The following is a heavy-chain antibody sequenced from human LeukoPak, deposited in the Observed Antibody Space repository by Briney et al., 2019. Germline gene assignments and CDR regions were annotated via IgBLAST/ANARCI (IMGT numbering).Heavy chain of an antibody. CDR3: ARGDFWSGSSDY. CDR1: GFTFSTYD. V-gene: IGHV3-13*01. D-gene: IGHD3-3*01. J-gene: IGHJ4*02. CDR2: IGTAGDT. Sequence: GGSLRLSCAASGFTFSTYDMHWVRQATGKGLEWVSGIGTAGDTYYSGSVKGRFTISRENAKNPLYLQINSLRAGDTAVYYCARGDFWSGSSDYWGQGTLVTVSS.